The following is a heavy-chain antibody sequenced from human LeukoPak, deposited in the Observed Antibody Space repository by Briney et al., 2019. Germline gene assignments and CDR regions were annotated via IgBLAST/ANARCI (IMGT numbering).Heavy chain of an antibody. J-gene: IGHJ4*02. V-gene: IGHV3-23*01. Sequence: GGTLRLSCAASGFTFSSYGVSWVRQAPGKGLEWVSGISGSGGSTYYADSVKGRFTISRDNSKNTLYLQMNSLRAEDTAVYYCAKGFCSSTSCYEYPDYWGQGTLVTVSS. D-gene: IGHD2-2*01. CDR2: ISGSGGST. CDR3: AKGFCSSTSCYEYPDY. CDR1: GFTFSSYG.